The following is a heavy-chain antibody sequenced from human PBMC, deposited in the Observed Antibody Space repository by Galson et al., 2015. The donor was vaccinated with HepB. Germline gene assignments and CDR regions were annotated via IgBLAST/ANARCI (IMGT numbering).Heavy chain of an antibody. D-gene: IGHD3/OR15-3a*01. Sequence: SLRLSCAASGFTFGSYAMHWVRQAPGKGLEWVAVVWYDANNNYYADSVKGRFTISRDNSKNTLYLQMNSLRAEDTAVYYCARGLEDWEPTLDYWGQGTLVTVSS. CDR3: ARGLEDWEPTLDY. J-gene: IGHJ4*02. V-gene: IGHV3-33*01. CDR2: VWYDANNN. CDR1: GFTFGSYA.